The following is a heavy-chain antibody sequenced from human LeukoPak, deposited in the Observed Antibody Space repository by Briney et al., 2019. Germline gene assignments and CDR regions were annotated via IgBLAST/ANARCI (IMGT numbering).Heavy chain of an antibody. CDR2: IYYSGST. J-gene: IGHJ4*02. CDR3: ARHGTITFGGVFGH. Sequence: PSETLSLTCTVSGGSISSSSYYWGWIRQPPGKGLEWIGSIYYSGSTYYNPSLKSRVTISVDTSKNQFSLKLSSVTAADTAVYYCARHGTITFGGVFGHWGQGTQVTVSS. CDR1: GGSISSSSYY. D-gene: IGHD3-16*01. V-gene: IGHV4-39*01.